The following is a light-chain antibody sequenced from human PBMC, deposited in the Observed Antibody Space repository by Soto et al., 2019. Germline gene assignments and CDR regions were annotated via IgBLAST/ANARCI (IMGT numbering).Light chain of an antibody. CDR3: QQYDIWPPWT. J-gene: IGKJ1*01. CDR1: QSVGKK. V-gene: IGKV3-15*01. Sequence: EMVMTQSPATLSVSPGERATLSCRISQSVGKKLAWYQHKPGQAPRLLIYGASTRAAGVPARFSGSGSGTEFTLTISSLQSEDFAVYYCQQYDIWPPWTFGQGTKVEIK. CDR2: GAS.